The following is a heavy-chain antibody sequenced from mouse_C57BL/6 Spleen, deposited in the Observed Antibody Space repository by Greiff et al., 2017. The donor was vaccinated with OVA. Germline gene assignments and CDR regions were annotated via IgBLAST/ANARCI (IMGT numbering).Heavy chain of an antibody. V-gene: IGHV1-50*01. CDR1: GYTFTSYW. J-gene: IGHJ4*01. Sequence: QVHVKQPGAELVKPGASVKLSCKASGYTFTSYWMQWVKQRPGQGLEWIGEIDPSDSYTNYNQKFKGKATLTVDTSSSTAYMQLSSLTSEDSAVYYCARRGNYGFYYAMDYWGQGTSVTVSS. D-gene: IGHD2-1*01. CDR2: IDPSDSYT. CDR3: ARRGNYGFYYAMDY.